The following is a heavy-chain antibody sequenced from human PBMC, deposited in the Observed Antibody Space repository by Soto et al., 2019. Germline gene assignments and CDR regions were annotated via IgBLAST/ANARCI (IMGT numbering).Heavy chain of an antibody. Sequence: GASVKVSCKASGYTFTNYAITWVRQAPGQGLEWMGRISAYNGDTNHAQKLQDRVTMTTDTSTSTALMELRSLRSDDTAVYYCAGDRPLDDDFWSYNCGMDGWGQGTTVTVSS. CDR2: ISAYNGDT. J-gene: IGHJ6*02. CDR3: AGDRPLDDDFWSYNCGMDG. V-gene: IGHV1-18*01. CDR1: GYTFTNYA. D-gene: IGHD3-3*01.